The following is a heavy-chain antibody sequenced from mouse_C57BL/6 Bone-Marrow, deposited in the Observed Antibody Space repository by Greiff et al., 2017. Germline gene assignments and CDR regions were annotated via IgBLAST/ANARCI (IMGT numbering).Heavy chain of an antibody. J-gene: IGHJ4*01. D-gene: IGHD2-3*01. CDR2: IDPSDSYT. V-gene: IGHV1-69*01. Sequence: QVQLQQPGAELVMPGASVKLSCKASGYTFTSYWMHWVKQRPGQGLEWIGEIDPSDSYTNYNQKFKGKSTLTVDKYSSTAYMQLSSLTSEDSAVYYCARESYDGYYAMDYWGQGTSVTVSS. CDR3: ARESYDGYYAMDY. CDR1: GYTFTSYW.